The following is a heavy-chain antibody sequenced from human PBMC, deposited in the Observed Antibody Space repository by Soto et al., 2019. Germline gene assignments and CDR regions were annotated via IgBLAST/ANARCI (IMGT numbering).Heavy chain of an antibody. Sequence: PGGSLRLSCAVSGLSFSSYAMTWVRQSPGKGLEWVSSISRSGNSTYSADSVRGRFTISRDNSKNTLYLQMNSLRAEDTTVYYCAKDLALMIAPLGAFDIWGQGTMVTVSS. J-gene: IGHJ3*02. D-gene: IGHD3-22*01. V-gene: IGHV3-23*01. CDR2: ISRSGNST. CDR1: GLSFSSYA. CDR3: AKDLALMIAPLGAFDI.